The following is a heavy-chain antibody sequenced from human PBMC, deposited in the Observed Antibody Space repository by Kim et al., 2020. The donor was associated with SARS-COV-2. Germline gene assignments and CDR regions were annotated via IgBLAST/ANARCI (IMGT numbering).Heavy chain of an antibody. J-gene: IGHJ4*02. V-gene: IGHV1-3*01. D-gene: IGHD3-22*01. CDR2: INAGNGNT. CDR3: ASGAHYYDSSGYSPAAQPIDY. Sequence: ASVKVSCKASGYTFTSYAMHWVRQAPGQRLEWMGWINAGNGNTKYSQKFQGRVTITRDTSASTAYMELSSLRSEDTAVYYCASGAHYYDSSGYSPAAQPIDYWGQGTLVTVSS. CDR1: GYTFTSYA.